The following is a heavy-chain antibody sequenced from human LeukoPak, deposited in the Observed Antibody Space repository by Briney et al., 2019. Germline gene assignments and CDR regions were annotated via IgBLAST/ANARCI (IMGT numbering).Heavy chain of an antibody. V-gene: IGHV4-30-2*02. CDR2: IYQSGSA. CDR3: ARSGSTAFDY. CDR1: GASVSSIGYS. D-gene: IGHD1-26*01. J-gene: IGHJ4*02. Sequence: SETLSLTCGVPGASVSSIGYSWSWIRQPPGRGLEWIGYIYQSGSASYNPSLKSRVTISVDTSKNQFSLNLTSVTAADTAVYYCARSGSTAFDYWGQGTLVTVSS.